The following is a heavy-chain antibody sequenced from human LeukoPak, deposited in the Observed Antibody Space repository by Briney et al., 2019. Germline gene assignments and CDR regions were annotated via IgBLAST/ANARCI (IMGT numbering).Heavy chain of an antibody. CDR3: ARGTSGFYYYGMDV. D-gene: IGHD1-26*01. CDR1: GGSFSGYY. J-gene: IGHJ6*02. CDR2: INHSGST. V-gene: IGHV4-34*01. Sequence: SVTLSLTCAVYGGSFSGYYWSWIRQPPGKGLEWIGEINHSGSTNYNPSLKSRVTISVDTSKNQFSLKLSSVTAADTAVYYCARGTSGFYYYGMDVWGQGTTVTVSS.